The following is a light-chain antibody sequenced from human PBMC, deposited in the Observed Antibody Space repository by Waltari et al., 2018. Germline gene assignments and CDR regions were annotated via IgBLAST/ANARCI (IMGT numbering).Light chain of an antibody. CDR2: EVS. Sequence: QSALTQPASVSGSPGQSITISCTGTSSDVGSYNSVSWYQQPPGKAPKLMIYEVSNRPSGVSNRCSGSKSGNTASLTISGLQAEDEADYYCSSYTSSSTRVFGTGTKVTVL. CDR1: SSDVGSYNS. J-gene: IGLJ1*01. V-gene: IGLV2-14*01. CDR3: SSYTSSSTRV.